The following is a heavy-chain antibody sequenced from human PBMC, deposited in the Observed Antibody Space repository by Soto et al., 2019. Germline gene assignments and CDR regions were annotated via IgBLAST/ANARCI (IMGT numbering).Heavy chain of an antibody. D-gene: IGHD5-18*01. V-gene: IGHV3-21*01. J-gene: IGHJ6*02. CDR1: GFTFSSYS. Sequence: GGSLRLSCAASGFTFSSYSMNWVRQAPGKGLEWVSSISSSSSYIYYADSVKGRFTISRDNAKNSLYLQMNSLRAEDTAVYYCARDQGVDTAMVLDYYYGMDVWGQGTTVTVSS. CDR3: ARDQGVDTAMVLDYYYGMDV. CDR2: ISSSSSYI.